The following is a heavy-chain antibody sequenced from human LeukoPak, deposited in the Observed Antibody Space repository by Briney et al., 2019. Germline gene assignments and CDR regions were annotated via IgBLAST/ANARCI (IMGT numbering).Heavy chain of an antibody. D-gene: IGHD1-14*01. V-gene: IGHV4-59*08. CDR3: ARALITEYTSSPAYFDH. CDR2: IYYSGST. CDR1: GGSISRYL. J-gene: IGHJ4*02. Sequence: SETLSLTCTVSGGSISRYLWSWIRQPPGKGLEWIGYIYYSGSTDYSPSLKSRVTISVDTSKNQFSLRLSSVTAADTALYYCARALITEYTSSPAYFDHWGLGTLVTVSS.